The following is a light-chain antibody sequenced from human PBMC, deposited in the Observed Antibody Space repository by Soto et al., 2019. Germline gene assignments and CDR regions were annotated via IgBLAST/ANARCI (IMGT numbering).Light chain of an antibody. CDR1: QSIGTY. J-gene: IGKJ4*01. V-gene: IGKV3-11*01. CDR2: DAS. Sequence: DIVLTQSPATLSLSPGEGATLSCRASQSIGTYLAWYQHKPGQAPRLLIFDASNRATGIPARFSGSGSGTDFTLTISSLEPEDFAVYYCQQRSNWPRAFGGGTKVDIK. CDR3: QQRSNWPRA.